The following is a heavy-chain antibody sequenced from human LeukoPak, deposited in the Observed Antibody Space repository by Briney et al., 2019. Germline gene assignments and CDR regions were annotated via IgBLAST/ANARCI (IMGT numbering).Heavy chain of an antibody. Sequence: ASVKVSCKASGGTFSSYAISWVRQAPGQGLEWMGGIIPIFGTANYAQKFQGRVTITADESTSTAYMELSSLRSEDTAVYYCARGPVHCSGGSCYPAAVDYWGQGTLVTVSS. D-gene: IGHD2-15*01. J-gene: IGHJ4*02. CDR1: GGTFSSYA. CDR2: IIPIFGTA. CDR3: ARGPVHCSGGSCYPAAVDY. V-gene: IGHV1-69*13.